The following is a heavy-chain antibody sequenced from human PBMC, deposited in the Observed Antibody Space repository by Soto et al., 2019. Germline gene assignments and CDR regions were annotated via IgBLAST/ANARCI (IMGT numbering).Heavy chain of an antibody. V-gene: IGHV1-69*01. Sequence: VPLVQSGAEVREPGYSVTVSCKASGGSFRSYAVSWVRLAPGQGLEWMGGIIPVFGTANYAQEFQGRVTIAADESTSTAYMELSSLRSDDTAMYSCAKGPSSGYFDYWGQGTLVTVSS. CDR1: GGSFRSYA. D-gene: IGHD3-22*01. CDR2: IIPVFGTA. J-gene: IGHJ4*02. CDR3: AKGPSSGYFDY.